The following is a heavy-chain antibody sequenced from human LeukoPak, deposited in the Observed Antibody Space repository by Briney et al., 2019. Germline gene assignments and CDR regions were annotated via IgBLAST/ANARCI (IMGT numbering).Heavy chain of an antibody. CDR2: IKQDGSEK. V-gene: IGHV3-7*01. CDR1: GFTLISYW. D-gene: IGHD4-23*01. CDR3: ARDYGGSSPFDY. Sequence: GGSLRLSCAASGFTLISYWMTWVRQAPGKGLEWVANIKQDGSEKYYVDSVKGRFTISRDNAKNSLYLQMNSLRDEDTAVYYCARDYGGSSPFDYWGQGTLVTVSS. J-gene: IGHJ4*02.